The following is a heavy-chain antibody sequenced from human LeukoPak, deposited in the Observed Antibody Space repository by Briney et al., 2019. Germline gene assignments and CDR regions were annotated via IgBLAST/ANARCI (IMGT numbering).Heavy chain of an antibody. D-gene: IGHD3-22*01. CDR3: ARSSPYYYDSSGYYSFDY. CDR1: GYTFTGYY. J-gene: IGHJ4*02. Sequence: PGASVTVSCKASGYTFTGYYMHWVRQAPGQGLEWMGWINPNSGGTNYAQKFQGRVTMTRDTSISTAYMELSRLRSDDTAVYYCARSSPYYYDSSGYYSFDYWGQGTLVTVSS. CDR2: INPNSGGT. V-gene: IGHV1-2*02.